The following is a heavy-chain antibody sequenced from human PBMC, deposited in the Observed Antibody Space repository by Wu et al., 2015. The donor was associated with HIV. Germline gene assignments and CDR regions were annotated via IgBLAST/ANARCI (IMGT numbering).Heavy chain of an antibody. V-gene: IGHV1-2*02. Sequence: QVQLMQSGAEVKKPGASVKVSCKASGYTFTGYYMHWVRQAPGQGLEWMGWINPNSGGTNYAQKFQGRVTMTRDTSISTAYMELSRLRSDDTAVYYCARGGVVVPAAIGNYYYYYYMDVWGKGTTVTVSS. CDR3: ARGGVVVPAAIGNYYYYYYMDV. CDR1: GYTFTGYY. J-gene: IGHJ6*03. D-gene: IGHD2-2*02. CDR2: INPNSGGT.